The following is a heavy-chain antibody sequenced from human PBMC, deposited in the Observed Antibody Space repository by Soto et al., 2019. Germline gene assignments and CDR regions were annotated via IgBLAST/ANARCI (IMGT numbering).Heavy chain of an antibody. CDR1: GLTFRSYA. CDR2: INGFGDRT. Sequence: EVQLLESGGGLVQPGGSLRLSCAASGLTFRSYAMSWVRQAPGKGLEWVSGINGFGDRTNYADSVKGRFTISRDNFKNTLYLQMNSLRVEDTAIYYCANVDWNYGKDAWGQGTTVTVSS. V-gene: IGHV3-23*01. CDR3: ANVDWNYGKDA. J-gene: IGHJ6*02. D-gene: IGHD1-1*01.